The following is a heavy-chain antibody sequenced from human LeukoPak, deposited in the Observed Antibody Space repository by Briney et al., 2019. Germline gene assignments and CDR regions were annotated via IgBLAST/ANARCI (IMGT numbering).Heavy chain of an antibody. D-gene: IGHD1-26*01. CDR2: ITPFNGNT. CDR1: GYTFTYRY. V-gene: IGHV1-45*02. CDR3: ASAVGATMALDY. Sequence: ASVKVSCKASGYTFTYRYLHWVRQAPGQALEWMGWITPFNGNTNYAQKFQDRVTTTRDRSTSTAYMELSSLRSEDTAMYYCASAVGATMALDYWGQGTLVTVSS. J-gene: IGHJ4*02.